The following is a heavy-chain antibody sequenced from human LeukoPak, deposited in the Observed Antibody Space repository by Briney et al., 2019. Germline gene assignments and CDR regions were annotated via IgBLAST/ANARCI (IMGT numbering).Heavy chain of an antibody. CDR1: GFTVSSNY. D-gene: IGHD3-16*01. CDR3: ARDGRGIHYAYVF. CDR2: IYSGGST. Sequence: GGSLRLSCAASGFTVSSNYMSWVRQAPGKGLEWVSVIYSGGSTYYADSVKGRFTISRDNSKNTLYLQMNSLRAEDTAVYYCARDGRGIHYAYVFWGQGTLVTVSS. J-gene: IGHJ4*02. V-gene: IGHV3-53*01.